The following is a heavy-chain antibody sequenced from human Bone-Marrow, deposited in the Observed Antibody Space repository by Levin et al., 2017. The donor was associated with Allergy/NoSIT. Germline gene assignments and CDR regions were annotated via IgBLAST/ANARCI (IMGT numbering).Heavy chain of an antibody. D-gene: IGHD1/OR15-1a*01. CDR3: ARSTITGTANFDY. CDR2: INHIGNT. Sequence: SETLSLTCTVSGGSISSVDYCWSWIRQSPGKGLEWIGYINHIGNTYYNPSLRSRVSISVDTSKTQFSLKLSSVTAADTAVYFCARSTITGTANFDYWGPGTLVTVSS. V-gene: IGHV4-30-4*01. J-gene: IGHJ4*02. CDR1: GGSISSVDYC.